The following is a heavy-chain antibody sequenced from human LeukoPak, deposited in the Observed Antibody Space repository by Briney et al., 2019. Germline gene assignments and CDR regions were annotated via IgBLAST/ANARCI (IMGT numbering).Heavy chain of an antibody. CDR3: ASGLAAAGRGY. J-gene: IGHJ4*02. Sequence: GGSLRLSCAASGFTFNNYNMNWVRQAPGKGLEWVSFISSSSGTIHYADSAKGRFTISRDNAKNSLYLQMNSLRAEDTAVYYCASGLAAAGRGYWGQGTLVTVSS. D-gene: IGHD6-13*01. CDR2: ISSSSGTI. CDR1: GFTFNNYN. V-gene: IGHV3-48*01.